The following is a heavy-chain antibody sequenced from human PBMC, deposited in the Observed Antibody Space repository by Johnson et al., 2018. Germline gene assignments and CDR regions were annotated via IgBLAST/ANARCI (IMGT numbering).Heavy chain of an antibody. D-gene: IGHD3-16*01. CDR1: GFTFSIYG. CDR2: IWYDDNN. CDR3: ARDDGRGDEYLQH. Sequence: QVQLQESGGGVVQPGKSLRLSCAASGFTFSIYGMHWVRQAPGKGLEWVATIWYDDNNHYIDSVKGRFTISRDNSKNTLYLQMNSPRAEDTAVYYCARDDGRGDEYLQHWGQGTQVTVSA. V-gene: IGHV3-33*01. J-gene: IGHJ1*01.